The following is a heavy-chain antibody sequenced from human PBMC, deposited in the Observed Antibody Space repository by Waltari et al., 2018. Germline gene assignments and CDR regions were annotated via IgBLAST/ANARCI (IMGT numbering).Heavy chain of an antibody. J-gene: IGHJ3*02. D-gene: IGHD3-3*01. Sequence: EVQLLESGGGLVQPGGSLRLSCAASGFIFSRYTMTWVPQAPGKWLELVSIFHGGGDTDYADSVRGRFIISRDNSRNMLYLQMNSLRPEDTAVYYCARVLRFLEWPFDIWGQGTMVTVSS. V-gene: IGHV3-23*03. CDR3: ARVLRFLEWPFDI. CDR2: IFHGGGDT. CDR1: GFIFSRYT.